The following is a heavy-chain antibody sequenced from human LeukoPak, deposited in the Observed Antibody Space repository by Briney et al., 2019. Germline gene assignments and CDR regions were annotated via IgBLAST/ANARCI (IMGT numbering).Heavy chain of an antibody. CDR1: GFSFENYN. CDR2: INVITGYI. D-gene: IGHD1-26*01. J-gene: IGHJ3*02. V-gene: IGHV3-21*01. CDR3: ARDRSGSSSVDDAFDI. Sequence: PGGSLRLSCAVSGFSFENYNMSWVRQAPGKGLEWVAYINVITGYIYYADSLKGRFTISRDNAKKSLFLEMNSLRVEDTAVYYCARDRSGSSSVDDAFDIWGQGIMVTVSS.